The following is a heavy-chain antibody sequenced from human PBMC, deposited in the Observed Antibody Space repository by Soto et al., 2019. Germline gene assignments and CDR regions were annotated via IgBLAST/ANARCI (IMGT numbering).Heavy chain of an antibody. CDR1: GGAFSSYS. CDR2: INPILGIA. J-gene: IGHJ3*02. Sequence: QVQLVQSGAEVKKPGSSVKVSCRSSGGAFSSYSVSWVRQAPGQGLEWMGRINPILGIANYAQNFQGRVTIIADKSTSTAYMERSSLRSEYTAVYYCATKMAAFYHDFDMWAQETMVTVSS. D-gene: IGHD3-3*02. V-gene: IGHV1-69*02. CDR3: ATKMAAFYHDFDM.